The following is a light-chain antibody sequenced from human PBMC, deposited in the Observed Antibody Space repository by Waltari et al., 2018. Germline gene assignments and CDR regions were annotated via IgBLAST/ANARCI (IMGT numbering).Light chain of an antibody. CDR1: QSSSSW. J-gene: IGKJ3*01. CDR3: QQYNSYPFT. Sequence: DIQMTQSHSNLSASVGDRVTITCRASQSSSSWLAWYQQKPGKAPKLLIYKASSLESGVPSRFSGSGSWTEFTLTISSLQPDDFATYYCQQYNSYPFTFGPGTKVDIK. CDR2: KAS. V-gene: IGKV1-5*03.